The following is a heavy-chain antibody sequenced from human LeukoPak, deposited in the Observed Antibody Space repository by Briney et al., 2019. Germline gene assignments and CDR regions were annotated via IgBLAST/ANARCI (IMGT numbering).Heavy chain of an antibody. CDR1: GFTFSSYA. Sequence: GSLRLSCAASGFTFSSYAMSWVRQAPGKGLEWVSAISGSGGATYYADSVKGRFTISRDNSKNTLYLQMNSLRAEDTAVYYCAKNRRSPEYYSDYWGQGTLVTVSS. D-gene: IGHD2/OR15-2a*01. CDR3: AKNRRSPEYYSDY. CDR2: ISGSGGAT. V-gene: IGHV3-23*01. J-gene: IGHJ4*02.